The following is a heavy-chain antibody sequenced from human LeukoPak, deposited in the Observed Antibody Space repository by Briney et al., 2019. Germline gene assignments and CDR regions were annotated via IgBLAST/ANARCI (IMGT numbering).Heavy chain of an antibody. J-gene: IGHJ5*02. D-gene: IGHD2-15*01. CDR2: MNPNSGNT. CDR3: ARADLGYCSGGSCYWFDP. CDR1: GYTFTSYD. Sequence: GASVKVSCKASGYTFTSYDINWVRQATGQGLEWMGWMNPNSGNTGYAQKFQGRVTMTRNTSISTAYMELSSLRSEDTAVYYCARADLGYCSGGSCYWFDPWGQGDLVTVSS. V-gene: IGHV1-8*01.